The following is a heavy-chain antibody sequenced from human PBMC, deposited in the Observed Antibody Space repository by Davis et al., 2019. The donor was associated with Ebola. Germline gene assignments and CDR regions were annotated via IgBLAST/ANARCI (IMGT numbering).Heavy chain of an antibody. J-gene: IGHJ6*02. CDR3: RGGGSYPLDYYYGMDV. Sequence: ASVKVSCKASGYTFTSYDINWVRQATGQGLEWMGWMNPNSGNTGYAQKFQGRVTMTRNTSISTAYMELSSLRSENTAVYYCRGGGSYPLDYYYGMDVWGQGTTVTVSS. CDR1: GYTFTSYD. D-gene: IGHD1-26*01. V-gene: IGHV1-8*01. CDR2: MNPNSGNT.